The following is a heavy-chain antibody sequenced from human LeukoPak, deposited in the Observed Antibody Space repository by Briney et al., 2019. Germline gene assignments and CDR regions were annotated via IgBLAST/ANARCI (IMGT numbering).Heavy chain of an antibody. CDR2: INPSGGSA. Sequence: ASLKVSCKASGYTFTSYYIHWVRHAPRQGLEWMGMINPSGGSANYAQKFQGRVTMTRDTSTSTVYMELSSLRSEDTAVYYCARDYLKVVVAPTTPSAGHMDFWGQGTLVTVSS. V-gene: IGHV1-46*01. D-gene: IGHD2-15*01. CDR3: ARDYLKVVVAPTTPSAGHMDF. J-gene: IGHJ1*01. CDR1: GYTFTSYY.